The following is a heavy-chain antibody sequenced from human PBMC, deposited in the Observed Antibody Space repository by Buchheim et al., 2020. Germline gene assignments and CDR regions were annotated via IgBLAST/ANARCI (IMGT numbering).Heavy chain of an antibody. CDR3: AKDPQWLVSYYFDY. CDR2: ISGSGCCT. J-gene: IGHJ4*02. Sequence: ELQLLDSGGGLVQRGGSLRLSCAASGFSFSSYAMSWVRQAPGKGLEWVSAISGSGCCTYYADSVRGRFTISRVNSKHTLYLQMNSLRAEDTAVYYCAKDPQWLVSYYFDYWGQGTL. V-gene: IGHV3-23*01. D-gene: IGHD6-19*01. CDR1: GFSFSSYA.